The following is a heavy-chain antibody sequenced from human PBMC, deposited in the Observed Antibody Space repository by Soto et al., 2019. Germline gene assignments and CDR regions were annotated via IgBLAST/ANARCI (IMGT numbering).Heavy chain of an antibody. J-gene: IGHJ4*02. V-gene: IGHV3-23*01. CDR1: GFTFSIYA. CDR2: ISGSGVYT. D-gene: IGHD2-21*02. Sequence: GGSLRLSCAPSGFTFSIYAMTWVRQAPGKGLEWVSSISGSGVYTYYADSVKGRFTISRDNSKNTLYLQMITLRAEDTAVYYCAKGPEGDFMYYFDYWGQGTLVTVSS. CDR3: AKGPEGDFMYYFDY.